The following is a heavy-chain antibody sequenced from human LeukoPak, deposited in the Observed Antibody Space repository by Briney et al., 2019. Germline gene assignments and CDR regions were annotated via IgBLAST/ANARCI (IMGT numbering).Heavy chain of an antibody. J-gene: IGHJ6*03. V-gene: IGHV3-30*18. Sequence: GGSLRLSCAASGFTFSSYGMHWVRQAPGKGLEWVAVISYDGSNKYYADSVKGRFTISRDSSKNTLYLQMNSLRAEDTAVYYCAKVFSSSWYFSSDYYYYYMDVWGKGTTVTVSS. CDR1: GFTFSSYG. CDR3: AKVFSSSWYFSSDYYYYYMDV. CDR2: ISYDGSNK. D-gene: IGHD6-13*01.